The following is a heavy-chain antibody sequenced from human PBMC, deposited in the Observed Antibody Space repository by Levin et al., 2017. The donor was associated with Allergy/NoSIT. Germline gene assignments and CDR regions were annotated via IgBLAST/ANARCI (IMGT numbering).Heavy chain of an antibody. CDR1: GFTLSDYY. CDR2: ISNSGNTL. CDR3: ARENPSMGGVFDI. Sequence: PGGSLRLSCEASGFTLSDYYMSWVRQVPGKGLEWISYISNSGNTLTYADSVKGRFTISRDNAKNSLYLETNGLTGEDTAVYYCARENPSMGGVFDIWGQGTVVTVSS. D-gene: IGHD3-16*01. J-gene: IGHJ3*02. V-gene: IGHV3-11*01.